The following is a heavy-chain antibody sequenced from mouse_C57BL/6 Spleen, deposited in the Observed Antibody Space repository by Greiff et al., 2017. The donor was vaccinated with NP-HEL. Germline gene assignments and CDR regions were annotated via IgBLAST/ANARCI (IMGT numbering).Heavy chain of an antibody. J-gene: IGHJ4*01. V-gene: IGHV1-82*01. Sequence: VQLQQSGPELVKPGASVKISCKASGYAFSSSWMNWVKQRPGKGLEGIGRIYPGDGDTNYNGKFKGKATLTADKSSSTAYMQLSSLTSEDSAVYFCAREARLPHYAMDYWGQGTSVTVSS. CDR2: IYPGDGDT. D-gene: IGHD2-2*01. CDR1: GYAFSSSW. CDR3: AREARLPHYAMDY.